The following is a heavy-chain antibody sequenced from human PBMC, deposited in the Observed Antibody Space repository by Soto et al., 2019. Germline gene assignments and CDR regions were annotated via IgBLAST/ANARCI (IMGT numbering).Heavy chain of an antibody. CDR1: GDSISSPDYY. V-gene: IGHV4-30-4*01. J-gene: IGHJ6*02. CDR3: ARSSYSHGHVLGMDV. Sequence: SETLSLTCIVSGDSISSPDYYWSWIRQAPGEGLEWVGYIYNSGNTYYNPSLKSRLSISIDTSKRQISLRLRSVAAADTAVYYCARSSYSHGHVLGMDVWGQGTTVTVSS. CDR2: IYNSGNT. D-gene: IGHD5-18*01.